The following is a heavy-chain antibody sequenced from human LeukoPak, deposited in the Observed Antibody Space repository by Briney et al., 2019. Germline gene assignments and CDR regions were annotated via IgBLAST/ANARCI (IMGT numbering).Heavy chain of an antibody. CDR2: INPNSGGT. CDR1: GYTFTGYY. Sequence: ASVKVSCKASGYTFTGYYMHWVRQAPGQGLEWMGWINPNSGGTNYAQKFQGRVTMTRDTSISTAYMELSRLRSDDTAVYYCARSGETYYDFWSGPTPPALYYYYYGMDVWGQGTTVTVSS. V-gene: IGHV1-2*02. D-gene: IGHD3-3*01. J-gene: IGHJ6*02. CDR3: ARSGETYYDFWSGPTPPALYYYYYGMDV.